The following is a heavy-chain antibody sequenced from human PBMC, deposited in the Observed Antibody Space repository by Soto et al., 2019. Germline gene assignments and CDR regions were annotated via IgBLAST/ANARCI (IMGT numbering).Heavy chain of an antibody. J-gene: IGHJ6*02. CDR2: IIPIFGTA. D-gene: IGHD3-3*01. V-gene: IGHV1-69*13. Sequence: GASVKVSCKASGGTFSSYAISWVRQAPGQGLEWMGGIIPIFGTANYAQKFQGRVTITADESTSTAYMELSSLRSEDTAVYYCARGIRHYDFWSGYYTTGQDGYYYYYGMDVWGQGTLVTVSS. CDR3: ARGIRHYDFWSGYYTTGQDGYYYYYGMDV. CDR1: GGTFSSYA.